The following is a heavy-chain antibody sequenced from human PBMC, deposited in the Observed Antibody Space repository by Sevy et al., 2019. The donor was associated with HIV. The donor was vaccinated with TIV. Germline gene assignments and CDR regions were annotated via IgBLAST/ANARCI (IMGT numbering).Heavy chain of an antibody. Sequence: GGSLRLSCTASGFTFGDYAMSWFRQAPGKGLEWVGFIRSKAYGGTTEYAASVKGRFTISRDDFKSIAYLQMNSLKTEDTAVYYCTRVYDFWSGYYPRNYYYYMDVWGKGTTVTVS. CDR3: TRVYDFWSGYYPRNYYYYMDV. D-gene: IGHD3-3*01. J-gene: IGHJ6*03. CDR1: GFTFGDYA. V-gene: IGHV3-49*03. CDR2: IRSKAYGGTT.